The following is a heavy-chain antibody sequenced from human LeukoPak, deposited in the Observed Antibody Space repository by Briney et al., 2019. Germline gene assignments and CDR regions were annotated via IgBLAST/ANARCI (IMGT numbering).Heavy chain of an antibody. J-gene: IGHJ5*02. CDR2: INPNSGGT. CDR3: ARVSSRGYSSGWYET. CDR1: GYTFTGYY. V-gene: IGHV1-2*02. Sequence: ASVTVSCKASGYTFTGYYMHWVRQAPGQALEWMGWINPNSGGTNYAQKFQGRVTMTRDTSISTAYMELSRLRSDDTAVYYCARVSSRGYSSGWYETWGQGTLVTVSS. D-gene: IGHD6-19*01.